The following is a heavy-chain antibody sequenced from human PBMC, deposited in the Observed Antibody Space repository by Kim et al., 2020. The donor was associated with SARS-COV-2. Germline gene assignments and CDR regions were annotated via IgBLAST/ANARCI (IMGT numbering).Heavy chain of an antibody. V-gene: IGHV3-15*01. J-gene: IGHJ4*02. CDR2: IRSETDGGTT. CDR3: TSDNPQIVVVPPAHDY. CDR1: GLTFTNAW. D-gene: IGHD2-2*01. Sequence: GGSLRLSCAASGLTFTNAWMSWVRQAPGKGLEWVGRIRSETDGGTTFYAAPVKGRFTISRDDSKNTLYLQMNSLKTEDTAVYYCTSDNPQIVVVPPAHDYWGQGTLVTVSS.